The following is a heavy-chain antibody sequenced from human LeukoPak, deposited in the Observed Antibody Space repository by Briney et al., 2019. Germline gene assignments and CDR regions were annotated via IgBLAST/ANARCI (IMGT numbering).Heavy chain of an antibody. V-gene: IGHV3-23*01. D-gene: IGHD4-11*01. J-gene: IGHJ5*01. CDR2: MSGSGGST. CDR1: GFTFSSYA. Sequence: GGSLRLSCAASGFTFSSYAMSWVRQARGKGLEWVSAMSGSGGSTYYADSVKGRFTISRHNSKNTLYLQMNSLRAEDTAVYYCAKDAQRGSDYSNSLESWGQGTLVTVSS. CDR3: AKDAQRGSDYSNSLES.